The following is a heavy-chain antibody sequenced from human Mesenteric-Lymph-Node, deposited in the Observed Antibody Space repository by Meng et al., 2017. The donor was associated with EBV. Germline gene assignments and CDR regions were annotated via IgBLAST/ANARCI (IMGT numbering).Heavy chain of an antibody. J-gene: IGHJ4*02. CDR1: GCSIRNDPW. Sequence: QGQLQGSGPGLVKHAGTLCLTGGVSGCSIRNDPWWSWVRQPPGKGLEWIGEMYHSGSTNYNPSLKSRVTISVDKSKNQFFLNLNSVTAADTAVYYCARGREYSWGYWGQGTLVTVSS. CDR2: MYHSGST. V-gene: IGHV4-4*02. CDR3: ARGREYSWGY. D-gene: IGHD4-11*01.